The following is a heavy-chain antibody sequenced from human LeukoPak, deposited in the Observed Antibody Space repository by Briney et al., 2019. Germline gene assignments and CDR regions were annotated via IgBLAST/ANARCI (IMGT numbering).Heavy chain of an antibody. J-gene: IGHJ4*02. CDR1: GFTFSSYG. Sequence: GGSLRLSCAASGFTFSSYGMHWVRQAPGKGLEWVAFIRYDGSNKYYADSVKGRFTISRDNSKNTLYLQMNGLRAEDTAVYYCAKDRSSGWYANGFDYWGQGTLVTVSS. CDR3: AKDRSSGWYANGFDY. D-gene: IGHD6-19*01. V-gene: IGHV3-30*02. CDR2: IRYDGSNK.